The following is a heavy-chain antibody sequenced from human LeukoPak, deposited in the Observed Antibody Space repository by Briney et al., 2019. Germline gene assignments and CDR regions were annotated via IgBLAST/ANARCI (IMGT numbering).Heavy chain of an antibody. Sequence: GGSLRLSCAASGFTFSSYEMNWVRQAPGKGLEWVSYISSSGSTIYYADSVRGRFTISRDNAKNSLYLQMNSLRAEDTAVYYCARDGGIMTPDAFDIWGQGTMVTVSS. D-gene: IGHD3-16*01. J-gene: IGHJ3*02. CDR1: GFTFSSYE. CDR3: ARDGGIMTPDAFDI. CDR2: ISSSGSTI. V-gene: IGHV3-48*03.